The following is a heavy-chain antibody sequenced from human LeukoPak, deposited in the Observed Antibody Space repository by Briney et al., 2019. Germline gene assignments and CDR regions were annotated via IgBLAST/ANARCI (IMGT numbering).Heavy chain of an antibody. CDR1: GFTFSGYA. CDR2: ISSSGGST. J-gene: IGHJ4*02. V-gene: IGHV3-23*01. D-gene: IGHD3-22*01. Sequence: GGSLRLSCAASGFTFSGYAINWVRQSPGKGLEWGSGISSSGGSTYYADSVKGRFTISRENYKNTLYLQMNSLRAEDTAVYYCAINYYDSSGCFDYWGQGTLVTVSS. CDR3: AINYYDSSGCFDY.